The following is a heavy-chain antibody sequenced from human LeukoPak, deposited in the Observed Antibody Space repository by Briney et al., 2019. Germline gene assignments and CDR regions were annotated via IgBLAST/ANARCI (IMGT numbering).Heavy chain of an antibody. J-gene: IGHJ4*02. CDR3: ARGGLTIAEATTSWYLDY. V-gene: IGHV3-33*01. Sequence: PGGSLRLSCAASGFTFSTYGMHWVRQAQGKGLEWVALTWYDGSNKNYADSVKGRFTISRDNSKNTLYLQMNSLRGEDTAVYFCARGGLTIAEATTSWYLDYWGRGTLVTVSS. CDR1: GFTFSTYG. D-gene: IGHD1-26*01. CDR2: TWYDGSNK.